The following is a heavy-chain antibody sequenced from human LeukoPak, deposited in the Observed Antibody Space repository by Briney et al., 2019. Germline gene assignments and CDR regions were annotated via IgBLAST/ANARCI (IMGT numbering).Heavy chain of an antibody. V-gene: IGHV3-49*03. CDR2: IRSKAYGGTT. J-gene: IGHJ4*02. CDR1: GFTFGDYA. D-gene: IGHD3-10*01. CDR3: SCGSGSLPSHY. Sequence: GGSLRLSCTASGFTFGDYAVSWFRQASGKGLEWVGFIRSKAYGGTTEHAASVKGRSAISRDDSKSIAYLQMNSLKTEDTAVYYCSCGSGSLPSHYWGQGTLVTVSS.